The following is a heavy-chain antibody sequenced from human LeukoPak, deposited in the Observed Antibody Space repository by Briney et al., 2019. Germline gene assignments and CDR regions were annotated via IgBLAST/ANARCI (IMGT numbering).Heavy chain of an antibody. CDR2: INPSGGTT. V-gene: IGHV1-46*01. Sequence: ASVTVSCKASGYTFTSYHMHWVRQAPGQGLEWMGIINPSGGTTNYAQKFRGRVTMTRDMSTSTVYMELSSLRSEDTAVYYCARTYGRDGYNYNYWGQGTLVTVSS. J-gene: IGHJ4*02. D-gene: IGHD5-24*01. CDR1: GYTFTSYH. CDR3: ARTYGRDGYNYNY.